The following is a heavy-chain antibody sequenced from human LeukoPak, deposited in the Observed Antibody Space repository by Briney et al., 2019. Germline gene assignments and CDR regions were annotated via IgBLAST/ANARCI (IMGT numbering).Heavy chain of an antibody. Sequence: GGSLRLSCAASGFTLIGYEMNWVRQAPGKGLEWVSYISSSGSTKKYVDSVKGRFTISRDDAKNSLFLQMNTLRAEDTAIYYCARGTYGDYAPYFVNWGQGTLVTVSS. V-gene: IGHV3-48*03. CDR3: ARGTYGDYAPYFVN. CDR2: ISSSGSTK. J-gene: IGHJ4*02. D-gene: IGHD4-17*01. CDR1: GFTLIGYE.